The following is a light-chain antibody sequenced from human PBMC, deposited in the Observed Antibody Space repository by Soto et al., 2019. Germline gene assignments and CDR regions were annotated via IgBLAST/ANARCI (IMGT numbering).Light chain of an antibody. V-gene: IGKV1-39*01. CDR1: QSIGNH. Sequence: DIQMTQSPSSLSASIGDRVTITCRASQSIGNHLNWYQQKPGKAPKFLIYAASNLQSGVPSRFSGSVSGTDFTLTVNSLQPEDFATYYCQQSSSSQITFGPGTRLDIX. CDR3: QQSSSSQIT. J-gene: IGKJ5*01. CDR2: AAS.